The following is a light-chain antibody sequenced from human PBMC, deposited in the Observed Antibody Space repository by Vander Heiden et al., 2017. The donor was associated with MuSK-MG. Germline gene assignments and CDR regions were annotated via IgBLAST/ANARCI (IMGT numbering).Light chain of an antibody. V-gene: IGLV5-45*03. Sequence: QAVLTQPSSLPAPPGASASLACTLRSGINVGTYRIYWYQQKPGSPPQSLLRYKSDSDKQQGSGVPSRFSGSKDASANAGILLISGLQSEDEADYYCMIWHSSAWVFGGGTKLTVL. CDR1: SGINVGTYR. CDR2: YKSDSDK. J-gene: IGLJ3*02. CDR3: MIWHSSAWV.